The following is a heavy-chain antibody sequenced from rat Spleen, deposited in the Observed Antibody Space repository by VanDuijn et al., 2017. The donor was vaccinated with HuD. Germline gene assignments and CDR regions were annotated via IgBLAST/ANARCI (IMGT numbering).Heavy chain of an antibody. V-gene: IGHV5S13*01. Sequence: EVKLVESGGGLVQPGRSLKLSCAASGFPFDDYGMAWVRQAPNNGLEWVASISPSGGSTYYRDSVKGRFTISRDNTENTLHLQMDSLRSEDSATYYCARGYYGSNPDNWFAYWGQGTLVTVSS. J-gene: IGHJ3*01. CDR3: ARGYYGSNPDNWFAY. D-gene: IGHD1-7*01. CDR2: ISPSGGST. CDR1: GFPFDDYG.